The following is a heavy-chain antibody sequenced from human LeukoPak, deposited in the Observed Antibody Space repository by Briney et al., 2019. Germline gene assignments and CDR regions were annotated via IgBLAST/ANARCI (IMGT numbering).Heavy chain of an antibody. CDR1: GGTFSSYA. CDR3: ARGAPYDSSGYYFDY. Sequence: ASVKVSCKASGGTFSSYAISWVRQAPGQGLEWMGGIIPIFGTANYAQKFQGRVTMTRDTSISTAYMELSRLRSDDTAVYYCARGAPYDSSGYYFDYWGQGTLVTVSS. J-gene: IGHJ4*02. V-gene: IGHV1-69*05. CDR2: IIPIFGTA. D-gene: IGHD3-22*01.